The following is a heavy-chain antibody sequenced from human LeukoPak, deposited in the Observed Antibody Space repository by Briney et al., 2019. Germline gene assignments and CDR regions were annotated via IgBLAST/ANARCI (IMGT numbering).Heavy chain of an antibody. D-gene: IGHD6-13*01. CDR3: AKDTGSSSRNYFDY. CDR2: ITWNSGSR. J-gene: IGHJ4*02. CDR1: GFTFDDYA. V-gene: IGHV3-9*01. Sequence: GGSLRLSCAASGFTFDDYAMHWVRQAPGKGLEWVSGITWNSGSRDYADSVKGRFTISRDNARNSLDLQMNSLRAEDTAFYYCAKDTGSSSRNYFDYCGEGNLVTVSS.